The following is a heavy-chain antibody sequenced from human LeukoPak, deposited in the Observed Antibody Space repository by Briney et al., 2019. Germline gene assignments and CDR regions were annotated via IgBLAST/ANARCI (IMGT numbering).Heavy chain of an antibody. CDR3: ASWEVPAVMPQDY. CDR1: GFTFSSYW. J-gene: IGHJ4*02. CDR2: INSDASST. V-gene: IGHV3-74*01. D-gene: IGHD2-2*01. Sequence: PGGSLRLSCAASGFTFSSYWMHWVRQAPGKGLVWVSRINSDASSTSYADSVKGRFTISRDNAKNTLYLQMNSLRAEDTAVYYCASWEVPAVMPQDYWGQGTLVTVSS.